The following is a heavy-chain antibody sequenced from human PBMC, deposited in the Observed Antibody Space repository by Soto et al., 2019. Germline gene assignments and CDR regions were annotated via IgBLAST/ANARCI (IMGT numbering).Heavy chain of an antibody. CDR2: ISGSGGGK. V-gene: IGHV3-23*01. CDR3: ARNWGIFDY. CDR1: GFTFSTSA. D-gene: IGHD7-27*01. J-gene: IGHJ4*02. Sequence: EVQLLESGGGLVQPGGSLRLSCEASGFTFSTSAMSWVRKAPGKGLEWVSTISGSGGGKYYADSVNGRFTISGDNSKNTLFLQMNSLRAEDTALYYCARNWGIFDYWGQGTLVTVSS.